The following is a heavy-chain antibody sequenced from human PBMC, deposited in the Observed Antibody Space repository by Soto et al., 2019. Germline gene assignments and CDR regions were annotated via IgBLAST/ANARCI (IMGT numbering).Heavy chain of an antibody. J-gene: IGHJ6*02. V-gene: IGHV3-11*01. D-gene: IGHD3-3*01. CDR3: ARDVANFWSGYYAYCMDG. CDR2: ISSSGSTI. CDR1: GFTFSDYY. Sequence: QVQLVESGGGLVKPGGSLRLSCAASGFTFSDYYMSWIRQAPGKGLEWVSYISSSGSTIYYADSVKGRFTISRDNAKNSLYLQMHSRRAEDTAVYYCARDVANFWSGYYAYCMDGWGQGTTVTVSS.